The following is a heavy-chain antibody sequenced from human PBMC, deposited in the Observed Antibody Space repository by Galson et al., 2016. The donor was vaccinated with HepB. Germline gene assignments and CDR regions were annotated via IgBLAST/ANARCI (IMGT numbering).Heavy chain of an antibody. D-gene: IGHD2-15*01. CDR2: ISSNVGST. Sequence: SLRLSCAASGFTFSDYAMSWGRQAPGKGLEWVSSISSNVGSTYYADSVKGRFTISRDNSKNTVFLQMSSLRAEDTALYYCARDLAVGRYFDYCGQGTLVTVSS. CDR1: GFTFSDYA. CDR3: ARDLAVGRYFDY. V-gene: IGHV3-23*01. J-gene: IGHJ4*02.